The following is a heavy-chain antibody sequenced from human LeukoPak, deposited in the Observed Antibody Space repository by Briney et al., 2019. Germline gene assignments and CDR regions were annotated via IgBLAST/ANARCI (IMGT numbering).Heavy chain of an antibody. D-gene: IGHD4-11*01. J-gene: IGHJ4*02. Sequence: GGSLRLSCVASGFTFSTYSMTWVRQAPGKGLEWVSYISDTSNTMYYADSVKGRFTISRDNAKNSLHLQMNSLRAEDTAVYYCARESSDYQFAGVWGQGTLVTVSS. CDR2: ISDTSNTM. CDR3: ARESSDYQFAGV. V-gene: IGHV3-48*01. CDR1: GFTFSTYS.